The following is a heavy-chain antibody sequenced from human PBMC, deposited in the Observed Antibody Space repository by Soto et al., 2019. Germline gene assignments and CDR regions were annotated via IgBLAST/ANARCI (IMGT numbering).Heavy chain of an antibody. V-gene: IGHV1-69*13. Sequence: GASVKVSCKASGGTFSSYAISWVRQAPGQGLEWMGGIIPIFGTANYAQKFQGRVTITADESTSTAYMELSSLRSEDTAVYYCARDSGEESGYNFAGETGPAIWGQGTLVTVSS. CDR1: GGTFSSYA. CDR3: ARDSGEESGYNFAGETGPAI. D-gene: IGHD5-12*01. CDR2: IIPIFGTA. J-gene: IGHJ4*02.